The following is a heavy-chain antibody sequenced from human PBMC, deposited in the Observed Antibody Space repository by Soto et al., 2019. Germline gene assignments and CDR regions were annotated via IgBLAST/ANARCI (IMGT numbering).Heavy chain of an antibody. D-gene: IGHD2-15*01. J-gene: IGHJ6*02. Sequence: ASVKVSCKASGYTFTVYYMHWVRQAPGQGLEWMGWINPNSGGTNYAQKFQGWVTMTRDTSISTAYMELSRLRSDATAVYYCAGGGGIGFCGGGGGYSGSGNDYSSVLDVGAQGPTVTV. CDR2: INPNSGGT. CDR1: GYTFTVYY. V-gene: IGHV1-2*04. CDR3: AGGGGIGFCGGGGGYSGSGNDYSSVLDV.